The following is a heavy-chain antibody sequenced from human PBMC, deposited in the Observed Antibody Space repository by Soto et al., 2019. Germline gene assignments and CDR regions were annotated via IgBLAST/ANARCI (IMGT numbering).Heavy chain of an antibody. J-gene: IGHJ5*02. D-gene: IGHD3-22*01. V-gene: IGHV1-3*01. CDR1: GYTFTSYA. Sequence: GASVKVSCKASGYTFTSYAMHCVRQAPGQRLEWMGWINAGNGNTKYSQKFQGRVTITRDTSASTAYMELSSLRSEDTAVYYCARDGYYYDSSGFNWFDPWGQGTLVTVSS. CDR2: INAGNGNT. CDR3: ARDGYYYDSSGFNWFDP.